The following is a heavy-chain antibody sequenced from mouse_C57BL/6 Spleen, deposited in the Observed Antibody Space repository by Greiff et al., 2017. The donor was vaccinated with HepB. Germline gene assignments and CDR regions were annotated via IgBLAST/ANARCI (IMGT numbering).Heavy chain of an antibody. CDR2: IDPETGGT. CDR3: TYYYGSSYDYYAMVY. J-gene: IGHJ4*01. Sequence: QVQLQQSGAELVRPGASVTLSCKASGYTFTDYEMHWVKQTPVHGLEWIGAIDPETGGTAYNQKFKGKAILTADKSSSTAYMELRSLTSEDSAVYYCTYYYGSSYDYYAMVYWGQGTSVTVSS. D-gene: IGHD1-1*01. CDR1: GYTFTDYE. V-gene: IGHV1-15*01.